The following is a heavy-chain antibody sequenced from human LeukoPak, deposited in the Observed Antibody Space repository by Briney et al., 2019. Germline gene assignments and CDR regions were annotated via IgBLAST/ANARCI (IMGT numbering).Heavy chain of an antibody. CDR1: GFPFSSYG. CDR2: LVYDERS. D-gene: IGHD3-22*01. Sequence: PGGSLRLSCAASGFPFSSYGMHWVRQAPGKGLEWVARLVYDERSDYADSVKGRFSISRDNSKNTLFLDMSDLRVEDTAVYYCASGQLPIFHYYYDSSGYLYYFDYWGQGTLVTVSS. J-gene: IGHJ4*02. V-gene: IGHV3-33*01. CDR3: ASGQLPIFHYYYDSSGYLYYFDY.